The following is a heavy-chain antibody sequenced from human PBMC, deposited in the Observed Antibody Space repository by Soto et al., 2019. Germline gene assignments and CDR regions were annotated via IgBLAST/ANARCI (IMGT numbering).Heavy chain of an antibody. CDR3: ARIHWAQSSLDY. V-gene: IGHV4-30-2*01. CDR2: VTHSGTA. CDR1: GGSIDSGAFS. Sequence: SETLSLTCAASGGSIDSGAFSLSWIRQPPGKGLEWIGYVTHSGTAYSIPSLNGRLTLSVDSSQTQFSLKLTSVTAADSAFYYCARIHWAQSSLDYWGRGILVTVSS. J-gene: IGHJ4*02. D-gene: IGHD6-19*01.